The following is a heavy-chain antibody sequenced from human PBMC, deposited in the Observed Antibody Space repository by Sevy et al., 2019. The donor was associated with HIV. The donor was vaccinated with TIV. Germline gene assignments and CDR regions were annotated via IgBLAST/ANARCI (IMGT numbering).Heavy chain of an antibody. CDR3: ARNRDKICSGGSCYSDYYYGMDV. V-gene: IGHV1-8*01. CDR2: MNPNSGNT. Sequence: ASVKVSCKASGYTFTSYDINWVRQATGQGLEWMGWMNPNSGNTGYVQKFQGRVTMTRNTSISTAYMELSSLRSEDTAVYYCARNRDKICSGGSCYSDYYYGMDVWGQGTTVTVSS. CDR1: GYTFTSYD. D-gene: IGHD2-15*01. J-gene: IGHJ6*02.